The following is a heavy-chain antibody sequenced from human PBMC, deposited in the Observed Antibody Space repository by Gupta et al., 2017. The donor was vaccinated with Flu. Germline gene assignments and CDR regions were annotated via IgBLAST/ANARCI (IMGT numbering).Heavy chain of an antibody. Sequence: QAPGKGLEWVSTLGLVSDHIYYGDSVKGRFTITSDNSKNTLYLQMNSLRVEDTAIYYCAKFNEAVAGSRYFQEWGRGTLVTVSS. J-gene: IGHJ1*01. CDR3: AKFNEAVAGSRYFQE. CDR2: LGLVSDHI. V-gene: IGHV3-23*01. D-gene: IGHD6-19*01.